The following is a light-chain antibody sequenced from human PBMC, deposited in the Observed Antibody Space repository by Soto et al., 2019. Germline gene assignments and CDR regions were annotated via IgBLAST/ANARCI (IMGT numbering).Light chain of an antibody. CDR1: QSVRRSF. CDR2: DVS. J-gene: IGKJ2*01. V-gene: IGKV3-20*01. Sequence: EIVLTQSPGTLSLSPGERATLSCRASQSVRRSFFAWYQQKPGQAPRQLIYDVSVRATGIPDRFSGSGSGTDFTLTINRLEPEDFAVYYCQQYENSVMYTFGQGTKLEIK. CDR3: QQYENSVMYT.